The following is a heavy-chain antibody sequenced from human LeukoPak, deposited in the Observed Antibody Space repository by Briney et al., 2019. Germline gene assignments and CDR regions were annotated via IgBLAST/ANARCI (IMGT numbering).Heavy chain of an antibody. CDR1: GYTLTNHG. Sequence: ASVKVSCKASGYTLTNHGISWVRQAPGQGLEWMGWIRTYNGNTEYAQNLQGRVTMTTDTSTSTAYMELRSLRSDDTAVYYCARGPHCSSSTWYSSTCSYWYFDLWGRGTLVTVSS. J-gene: IGHJ2*01. CDR2: IRTYNGNT. CDR3: ARGPHCSSSTWYSSTCSYWYFDL. V-gene: IGHV1-18*01. D-gene: IGHD6-13*01.